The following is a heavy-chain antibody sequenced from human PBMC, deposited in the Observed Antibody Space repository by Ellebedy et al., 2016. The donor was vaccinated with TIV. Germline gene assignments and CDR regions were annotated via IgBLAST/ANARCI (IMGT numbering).Heavy chain of an antibody. CDR1: GYTFTGYY. V-gene: IGHV1-2*02. D-gene: IGHD3-10*01. CDR3: ARDLTLWFAEVAWQPGDY. J-gene: IGHJ4*02. CDR2: INPKSGGT. Sequence: ASVKVSCXASGYTFTGYYMHWVRQAPGQGLEWMGWINPKSGGTNYAQKFQGRVTMTRDTSISTAYMELSRLRYDDSAVYYCARDLTLWFAEVAWQPGDYWGQGTLVTVSS.